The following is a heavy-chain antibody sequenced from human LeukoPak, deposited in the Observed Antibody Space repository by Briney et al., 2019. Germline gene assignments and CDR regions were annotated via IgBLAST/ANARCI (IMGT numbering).Heavy chain of an antibody. J-gene: IGHJ6*03. V-gene: IGHV5-51*01. CDR2: IYPGDSDT. CDR3: ARFYGDYGYYYYMDV. D-gene: IGHD4-17*01. Sequence: GESLKISCKGSGYSFTNYWIGWVRQMPGKGLEWMGIIYPGDSDTRYSPSFQGQVTISADKSIRTAYLQWSSLRASDTAMYYCARFYGDYGYYYYMDVWGKGTTVTISS. CDR1: GYSFTNYW.